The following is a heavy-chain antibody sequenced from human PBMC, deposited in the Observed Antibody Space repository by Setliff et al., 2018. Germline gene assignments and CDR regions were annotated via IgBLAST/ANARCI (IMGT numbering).Heavy chain of an antibody. V-gene: IGHV4-61*02. CDR1: GGSVTTSRYY. Sequence: SETLSLTCSVSGGSVTTSRYYWSWIRQPAGKGLEWIGRIHSSGSTKFNPSLESRVTMSVDTSKNQFSLKLTSVTAADTAVYYCARVKIAILPAAIDYWGQGTLVTVSS. CDR3: ARVKIAILPAAIDY. CDR2: IHSSGST. J-gene: IGHJ4*02. D-gene: IGHD2-2*01.